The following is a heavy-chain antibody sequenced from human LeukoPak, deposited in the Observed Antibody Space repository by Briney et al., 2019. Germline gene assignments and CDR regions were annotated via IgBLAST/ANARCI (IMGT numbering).Heavy chain of an antibody. CDR2: IIPIFGTA. CDR3: ARGAAVADFAFDY. D-gene: IGHD6-19*01. J-gene: IGHJ4*02. V-gene: IGHV1-69*13. CDR1: GYTFTGYY. Sequence: GASVKVSCKASGYTFTGYYMHWVRQAPGQGLEWMGGIIPIFGTANYAQKFQGRVTITADESTSTAYMELSSLRSEDTAVYYCARGAAVADFAFDYWGQGTLVTVSS.